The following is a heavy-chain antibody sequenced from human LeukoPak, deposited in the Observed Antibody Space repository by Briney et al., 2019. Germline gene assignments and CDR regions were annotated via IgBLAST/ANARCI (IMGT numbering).Heavy chain of an antibody. J-gene: IGHJ4*02. CDR3: TRADFWSGDDYFDY. CDR1: GFTVSSNY. V-gene: IGHV3-73*01. Sequence: GGSLRLSCAASGFTVSSNYMSWVRQASGKGLEWVGRIRSKANSYATTYAASLKGRFTISRDDSKNTAYLQMNSLKTEDTAVYYCTRADFWSGDDYFDYWGQGTLVTVSS. D-gene: IGHD3-3*01. CDR2: IRSKANSYAT.